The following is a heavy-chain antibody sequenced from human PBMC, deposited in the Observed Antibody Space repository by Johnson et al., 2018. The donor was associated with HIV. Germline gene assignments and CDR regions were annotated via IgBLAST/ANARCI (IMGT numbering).Heavy chain of an antibody. V-gene: IGHV3-7*01. CDR2: INQDGSEK. D-gene: IGHD3-22*01. CDR1: GFTFSDYY. Sequence: VQLVESGGGLVQSGGSLRLSCAASGFTFSDYYMSWIRQAPGKGLEWVANINQDGSEKYFVDSVKGRFTISRDNAKNSLYLQMNSLRAEDTAVYYCAKDKSGRYYDSSGYSLDDAFDIWGQGTMVTVSS. CDR3: AKDKSGRYYDSSGYSLDDAFDI. J-gene: IGHJ3*02.